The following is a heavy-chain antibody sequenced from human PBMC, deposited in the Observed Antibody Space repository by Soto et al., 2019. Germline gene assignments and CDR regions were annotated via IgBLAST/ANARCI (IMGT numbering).Heavy chain of an antibody. V-gene: IGHV4-59*01. CDR2: IYYSGST. CDR3: ARVGDSSSKPPYIYYYYYMDV. CDR1: GGSISSYY. Sequence: SETLSLTCTVSGGSISSYYWSWIRQPPGKGLEWIGYIYYSGSTNYNPSLKSRVTISVDTSKNQFSLKLSSVTAADTAVYYCARVGDSSSKPPYIYYYYYMDVWGKGTTVTVSS. D-gene: IGHD3-10*01. J-gene: IGHJ6*03.